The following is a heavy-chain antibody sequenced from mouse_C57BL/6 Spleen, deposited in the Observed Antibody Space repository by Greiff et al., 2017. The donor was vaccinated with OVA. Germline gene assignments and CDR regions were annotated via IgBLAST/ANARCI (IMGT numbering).Heavy chain of an antibody. D-gene: IGHD2-1*01. CDR1: GYTFTSYW. CDR3: ARESYGNYAMDY. Sequence: QVQLQQPGAELVRPGSSVKLSCKASGYTFTSYWMDWVKQRPGQGLEWIGNIYPSDSETHYNQKFKDKATLTVDESSSTAYMQLSSLTSEDSAVYYCARESYGNYAMDYWGQGTSVTVSS. V-gene: IGHV1-61*01. J-gene: IGHJ4*01. CDR2: IYPSDSET.